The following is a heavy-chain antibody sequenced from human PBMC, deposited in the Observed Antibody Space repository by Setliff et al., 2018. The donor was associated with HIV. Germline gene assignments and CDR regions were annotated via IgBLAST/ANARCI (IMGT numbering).Heavy chain of an antibody. CDR2: FYPSGST. CDR3: ASRWGGYSGYGGALDY. Sequence: SETLSLTCTVSGDFFSSDYYWGWIRQPPGKGLEWIGSFYPSGSTYYNPSLESRVSMSVDTSTNQVSLQLSSVTAADTAVYYCASRWGGYSGYGGALDYWGQGTLVTSPQ. V-gene: IGHV4-38-2*02. J-gene: IGHJ4*02. CDR1: GDFFSSDYY. D-gene: IGHD5-12*01.